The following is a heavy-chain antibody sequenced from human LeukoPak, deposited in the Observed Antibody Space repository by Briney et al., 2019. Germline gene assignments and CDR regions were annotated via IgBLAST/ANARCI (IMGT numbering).Heavy chain of an antibody. CDR2: ITGSSNTV. Sequence: GGSLRLSCTASGFTFSSSSMNWVRQAPGKGLEWVSHITGSSNTVYYADSVKGRFTSSRDNAKNSLYLQMNSLRAEDTAVYYCARGGTAMVTREHDAFDIWGQGTMVTVSS. CDR1: GFTFSSSS. CDR3: ARGGTAMVTREHDAFDI. J-gene: IGHJ3*02. D-gene: IGHD5-18*01. V-gene: IGHV3-48*04.